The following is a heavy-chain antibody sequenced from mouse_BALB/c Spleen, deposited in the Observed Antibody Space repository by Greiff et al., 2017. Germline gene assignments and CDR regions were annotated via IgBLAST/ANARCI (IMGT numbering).Heavy chain of an antibody. V-gene: IGHV1S29*02. Sequence: EVKVEESGPELVKPGASVKISCKASGYTFTDYNMHWVKQSHGKSLEWIGYIYPYNGGTGYNQKFKSKATLTVDNSSSTAYMELRSLTSEDSAVYYCARETMITTTWFAYWGQGTLVTVAA. CDR3: ARETMITTTWFAY. CDR2: IYPYNGGT. J-gene: IGHJ3*01. CDR1: GYTFTDYN. D-gene: IGHD2-4*01.